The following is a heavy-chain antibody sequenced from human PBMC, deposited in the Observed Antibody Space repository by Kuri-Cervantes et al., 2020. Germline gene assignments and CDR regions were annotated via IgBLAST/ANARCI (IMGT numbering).Heavy chain of an antibody. V-gene: IGHV3-21*03. J-gene: IGHJ4*02. CDR3: ARESYMVTALDY. CDR2: ITTRGGST. Sequence: GESLKISCAASGFTFSSYSMNWVRRAPGKGLEWVSGITTRGGSTFYADSVKGRFTISRDNAKNSLYLQMNSLRAEDTAVYYCARESYMVTALDYWGQGTLVTVSS. CDR1: GFTFSSYS. D-gene: IGHD5-18*01.